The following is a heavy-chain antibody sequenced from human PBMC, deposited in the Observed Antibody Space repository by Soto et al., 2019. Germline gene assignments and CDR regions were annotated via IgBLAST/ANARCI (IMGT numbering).Heavy chain of an antibody. CDR3: ARDLDYYDSSGHYGMDV. CDR1: GGSISSGGYY. D-gene: IGHD3-22*01. V-gene: IGHV4-31*03. J-gene: IGHJ6*02. Sequence: SETLSLTCTVSGGSISSGGYYWSWIRQHPGKGLEWIGYIYYRGSTYYNPSLQSRLTISVDRSKNQFSLKLSSVAAADTAVYYGARDLDYYDSSGHYGMDVWGQGTTVTASS. CDR2: IYYRGST.